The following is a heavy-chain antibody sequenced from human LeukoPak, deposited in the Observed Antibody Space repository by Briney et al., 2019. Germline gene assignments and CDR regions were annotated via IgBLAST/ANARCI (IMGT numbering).Heavy chain of an antibody. D-gene: IGHD3-9*01. Sequence: GGSLRLSCAASGFTFSIYWMHWVRQAPGKGLVWVSRINSDGTSTGYADSVRGRFTISRVNAENTLYLQMNSLGAEDTAVYYCARDFDQPSGNWGQGTLVTVSS. J-gene: IGHJ4*02. CDR1: GFTFSIYW. CDR3: ARDFDQPSGN. V-gene: IGHV3-74*01. CDR2: INSDGTST.